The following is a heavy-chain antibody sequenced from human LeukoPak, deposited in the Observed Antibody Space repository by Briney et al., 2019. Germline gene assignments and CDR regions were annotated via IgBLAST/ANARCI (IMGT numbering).Heavy chain of an antibody. D-gene: IGHD5-24*01. V-gene: IGHV4-59*01. CDR3: AGRLWRRDGYSLSAFDI. Sequence: SETLSLTCTVSGGSISSYYWNWIRQPPGKGLEWIGYIYYSGSTNYNPSLKSRVTISVDTSKNQFSLKLSSVTAAGTAVYYCAGRLWRRDGYSLSAFDIWGQGTMVTVSS. J-gene: IGHJ3*02. CDR2: IYYSGST. CDR1: GGSISSYY.